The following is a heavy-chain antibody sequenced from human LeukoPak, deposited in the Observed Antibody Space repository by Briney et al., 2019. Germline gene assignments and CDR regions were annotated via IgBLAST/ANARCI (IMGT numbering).Heavy chain of an antibody. CDR2: INHSGST. CDR3: ARLGRDGYNYKFDY. J-gene: IGHJ4*02. Sequence: SETLSLTCAVYGGSFSGYYWSWIRQPPGKGLEWIGEINHSGSTNYYPSLKSRVTISVDTSKNQFSLKLSSVTAADTAVYYCARLGRDGYNYKFDYWGQGTLVTVSS. D-gene: IGHD5-24*01. V-gene: IGHV4-34*01. CDR1: GGSFSGYY.